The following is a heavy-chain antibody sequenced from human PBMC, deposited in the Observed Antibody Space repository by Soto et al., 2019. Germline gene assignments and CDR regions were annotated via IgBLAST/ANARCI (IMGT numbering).Heavy chain of an antibody. CDR2: VNGDGSST. D-gene: IGHD1-26*01. CDR1: GFTFSTYW. J-gene: IGHJ4*01. V-gene: IGHV3-74*01. Sequence: GGSLRLSCAASGFTFSTYWMHWVRQAPGKGLVWVSRVNGDGSSTNYADSVQGRFTISRDNSKKMLYLQMDSLRVEDTAVYYCARDGVGRTVFFGYFDYWGQGALVTVSS. CDR3: ARDGVGRTVFFGYFDY.